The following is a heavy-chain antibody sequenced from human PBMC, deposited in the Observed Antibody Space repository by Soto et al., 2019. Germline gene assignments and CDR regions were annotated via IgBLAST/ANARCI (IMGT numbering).Heavy chain of an antibody. J-gene: IGHJ4*02. V-gene: IGHV1-3*01. Sequence: ASVKVSCKASGYTFTSYAIHWVRQATGQRLEWMGWINAGSGNTKYSQKFQGRVTITRDTSASTAYMELSSLRSEDTAVYYCAIDRFRITMVRGVIIPYFDYWGQGTLVTVSS. CDR3: AIDRFRITMVRGVIIPYFDY. CDR2: INAGSGNT. CDR1: GYTFTSYA. D-gene: IGHD3-10*01.